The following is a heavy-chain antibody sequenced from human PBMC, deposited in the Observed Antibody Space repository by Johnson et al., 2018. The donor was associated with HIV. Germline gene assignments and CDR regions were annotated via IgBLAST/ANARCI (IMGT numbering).Heavy chain of an antibody. J-gene: IGHJ3*02. V-gene: IGHV3-7*01. Sequence: EVQLVESGGGVVQPGRSLRLSCAASGFTFSSYWMSWVRQAPGKGLEWVANIKQDGSEKYYVDSVRGRFTISRENAKNSLYLQMNSRRAEDTAVYYCARDSMVRGVNAFDIWGQGTMVTVSS. CDR3: ARDSMVRGVNAFDI. CDR2: IKQDGSEK. D-gene: IGHD3-10*01. CDR1: GFTFSSYW.